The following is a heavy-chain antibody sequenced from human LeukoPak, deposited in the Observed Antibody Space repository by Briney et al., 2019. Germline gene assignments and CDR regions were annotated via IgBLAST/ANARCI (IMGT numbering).Heavy chain of an antibody. D-gene: IGHD5-18*01. Sequence: AGRSLRLSCAASGFTFSSYGMHGVRQAPGKGLEWVAVISNDGGNKYYADSVKGRFPISRDNSKNTLYLQMNSLRAEETVVYYCAKDRTIQLWSYYYYGMYVWGQGTTVTVSS. V-gene: IGHV3-30*18. J-gene: IGHJ6*02. CDR2: ISNDGGNK. CDR3: AKDRTIQLWSYYYYGMYV. CDR1: GFTFSSYG.